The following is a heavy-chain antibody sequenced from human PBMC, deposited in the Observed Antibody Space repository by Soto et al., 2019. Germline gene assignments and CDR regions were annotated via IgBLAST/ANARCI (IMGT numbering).Heavy chain of an antibody. CDR3: ARPSYYYDSSGWALGAFDI. J-gene: IGHJ3*02. D-gene: IGHD3-22*01. CDR2: IWYDGSNK. V-gene: IGHV3-33*01. CDR1: GFTFSSYG. Sequence: GGSLRLSCAAAGFTFSSYGMHWVSQAPGKGLEWVAVIWYDGSNKYYADSVKGRFTISRDNSKNTLYLQMNSLRAEDTAVYYCARPSYYYDSSGWALGAFDIWGQGTMVTVSS.